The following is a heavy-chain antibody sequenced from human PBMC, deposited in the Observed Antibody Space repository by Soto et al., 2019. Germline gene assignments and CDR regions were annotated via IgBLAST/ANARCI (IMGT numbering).Heavy chain of an antibody. Sequence: SETLSLTCAVSGGSISSSNWWSWVRQPPGKRLEWIGEIYHSGSTNYNPSLKSRVTISVDKSKNQFSLKLSSVTAADTAVYYCAICCIVESSGGYRGSMSLENWGQGTMVTVSS. J-gene: IGHJ3*01. CDR3: AICCIVESSGGYRGSMSLEN. CDR1: GGSISSSNW. CDR2: IYHSGST. D-gene: IGHD2-21*01. V-gene: IGHV4-4*02.